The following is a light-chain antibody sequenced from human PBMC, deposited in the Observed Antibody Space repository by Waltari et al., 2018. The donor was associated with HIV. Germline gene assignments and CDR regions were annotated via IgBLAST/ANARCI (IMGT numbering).Light chain of an antibody. CDR2: ARY. V-gene: IGLV1-44*01. Sequence: QSVLTQPPSASGAPGQSVTISCSGSNSNIGSNTVNWYHQLPGAAPKLLIFARYNRPSGVPDRFSGSKSGTSAALAISGLHSEDEADYYCAAWDDSLKNYVFGTGTQVTVL. CDR1: NSNIGSNT. CDR3: AAWDDSLKNYV. J-gene: IGLJ1*01.